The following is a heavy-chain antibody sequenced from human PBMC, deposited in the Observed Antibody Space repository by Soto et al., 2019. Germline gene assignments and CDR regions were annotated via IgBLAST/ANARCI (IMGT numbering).Heavy chain of an antibody. D-gene: IGHD3-3*01. CDR1: GCTFSSYG. CDR3: AKAYLRFLEYYYYMDV. CDR2: ISGSGGST. J-gene: IGHJ6*03. V-gene: IGHV3-23*01. Sequence: PGGSLRLSCAASGCTFSSYGMSWVRQAPGKGLEWVSAISGSGGSTYYADSVKGRFTISRDNSKNTLYLQMNSLRAEDTAVYYCAKAYLRFLEYYYYMDVWGKGTTVTVSS.